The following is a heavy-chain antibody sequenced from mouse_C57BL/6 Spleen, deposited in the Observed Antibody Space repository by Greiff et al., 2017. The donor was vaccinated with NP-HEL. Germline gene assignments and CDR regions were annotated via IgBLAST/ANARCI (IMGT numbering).Heavy chain of an antibody. V-gene: IGHV1-22*01. Sequence: EVQLQESGPELVKPGASVKMSCKASGYTFTDYNMHWVKQSHGKSLEWIGYINPNNGGTSYNQKFKGKATLTVNKSSSTAYMELRSLTSEDAAVYYCAKGYSYAMDYWGQGTSVTVSS. CDR1: GYTFTDYN. CDR2: INPNNGGT. J-gene: IGHJ4*01. D-gene: IGHD2-3*01. CDR3: AKGYSYAMDY.